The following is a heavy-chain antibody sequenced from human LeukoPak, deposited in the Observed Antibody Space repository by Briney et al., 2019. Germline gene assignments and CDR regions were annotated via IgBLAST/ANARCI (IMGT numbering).Heavy chain of an antibody. V-gene: IGHV3-30*18. D-gene: IGHD2-2*01. CDR3: AKDDVGYCSSTSCRAYFDY. J-gene: IGHJ4*02. CDR2: ITYDGSNE. CDR1: GFTFSNYG. Sequence: PGRSLRLSCAASGFTFSNYGMHWVRQAPGKGLEWVAVITYDGSNEYYADSVKGRFTISRDNSKNTLYLQMNSLRAEDTAVYYCAKDDVGYCSSTSCRAYFDYWGQGTQVTVSS.